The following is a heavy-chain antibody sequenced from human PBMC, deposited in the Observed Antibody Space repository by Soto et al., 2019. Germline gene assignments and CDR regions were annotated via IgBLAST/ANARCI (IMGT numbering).Heavy chain of an antibody. J-gene: IGHJ4*02. CDR1: GFVFGNSA. CDR2: ISGSGSDT. V-gene: IGHV3-23*01. D-gene: IGHD5-12*01. Sequence: PGGSLRLSCAASGFVFGNSAMSWVRQAPGKGLEWVSAISGSGSDTYYADSVKGRFTISRDNFNNTLFLQMGSLRAEDTAVYYCATKKWLRYGAPDYWGQGTPVTVSS. CDR3: ATKKWLRYGAPDY.